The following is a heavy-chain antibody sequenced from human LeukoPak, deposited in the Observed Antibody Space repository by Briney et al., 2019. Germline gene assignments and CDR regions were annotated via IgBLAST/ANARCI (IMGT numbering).Heavy chain of an antibody. J-gene: IGHJ4*02. D-gene: IGHD5-18*01. Sequence: PGGSLRLSCAASGFTFSSYAMSWVRQAPGKGLEWVSAIRGSGGSTYYADSVKGRFTISRDNSKNTLYLQMNSLRAEDTAVYYCAKDVGRGYSYGNDYWGQGTLVTVSS. V-gene: IGHV3-23*01. CDR1: GFTFSSYA. CDR3: AKDVGRGYSYGNDY. CDR2: IRGSGGST.